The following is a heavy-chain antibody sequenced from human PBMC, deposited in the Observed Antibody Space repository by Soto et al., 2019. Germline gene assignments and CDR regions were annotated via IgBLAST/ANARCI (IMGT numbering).Heavy chain of an antibody. CDR1: GGSISSGDYY. D-gene: IGHD2-15*01. Sequence: PSETLSLTCTVSGGSISSGDYYWSWIRHPPGKGLEWIGYIYYSGSTYYNPSLKNRFTISVDTSKNQFSLNLISVTAADTAVYYCARGWGDYCSGGSCNYGQFEPWGQGPLVIVSS. V-gene: IGHV4-30-4*01. CDR3: ARGWGDYCSGGSCNYGQFEP. CDR2: IYYSGST. J-gene: IGHJ5*02.